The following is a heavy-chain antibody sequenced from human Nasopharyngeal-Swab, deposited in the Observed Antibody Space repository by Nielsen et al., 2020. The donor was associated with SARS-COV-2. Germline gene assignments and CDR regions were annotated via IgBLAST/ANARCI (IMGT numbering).Heavy chain of an antibody. Sequence: SVQVSCKASGGTFRSYAISWVRQAPGQGLEWMGGIIPIFGTANYAQKFQGRVTITADESTSTAYMELSSLRSEDTAVYYCARGDYGGNSDYWGQGTLVTVSS. D-gene: IGHD4-23*01. CDR1: GGTFRSYA. V-gene: IGHV1-69*13. CDR2: IIPIFGTA. J-gene: IGHJ4*02. CDR3: ARGDYGGNSDY.